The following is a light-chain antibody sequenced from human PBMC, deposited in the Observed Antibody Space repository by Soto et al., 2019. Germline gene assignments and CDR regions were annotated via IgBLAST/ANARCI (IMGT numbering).Light chain of an antibody. CDR2: DAS. V-gene: IGKV3-15*01. J-gene: IGKJ1*01. CDR1: QSVRSN. CDR3: QQYNEWPPWT. Sequence: EIVMTQSPATLSVSPGERVTLSCRASQSVRSNLAWHQQKPGQAPRLLIYDASTRATGIPARFSGSGSGTEFTLTISSLQSEDFAVYYCQQYNEWPPWTFGQGTKVEIK.